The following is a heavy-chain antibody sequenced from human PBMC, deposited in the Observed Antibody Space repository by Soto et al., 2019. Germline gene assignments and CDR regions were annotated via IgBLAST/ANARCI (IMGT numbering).Heavy chain of an antibody. V-gene: IGHV3-33*01. Sequence: GGSLRLSCAASGFTFSSYGMHWVRQAPGKGLEWVAVIWYDGSNKYYADSVKGRFTISRDNSKNTLYLQMNSLRAEDTAVYYCARGSPPLTTVTKGNDAFDIWGQGTMVTVSS. CDR1: GFTFSSYG. J-gene: IGHJ3*02. CDR3: ARGSPPLTTVTKGNDAFDI. D-gene: IGHD4-17*01. CDR2: IWYDGSNK.